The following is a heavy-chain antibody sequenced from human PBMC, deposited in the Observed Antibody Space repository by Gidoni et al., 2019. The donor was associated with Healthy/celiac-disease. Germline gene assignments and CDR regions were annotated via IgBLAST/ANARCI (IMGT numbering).Heavy chain of an antibody. Sequence: EVQLVESGGGLVQPGGSLRLSCAASAFTFIRYWLHWVRQAPGKGLVWVSRINSDGSSTSYADSVKGRFTISRDNAKNTLYLQMNSLRAEDTAVYYCAREFVDYDFWIGRYFDLWGRGTLVTVSS. V-gene: IGHV3-74*01. CDR3: AREFVDYDFWIGRYFDL. D-gene: IGHD3-3*01. CDR2: INSDGSST. J-gene: IGHJ2*01. CDR1: AFTFIRYW.